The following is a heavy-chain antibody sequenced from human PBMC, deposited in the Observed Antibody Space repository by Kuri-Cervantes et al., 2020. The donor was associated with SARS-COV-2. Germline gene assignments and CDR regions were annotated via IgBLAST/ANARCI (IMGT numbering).Heavy chain of an antibody. D-gene: IGHD2-2*01. CDR2: IIPILGIA. CDR1: GGTFSSYT. V-gene: IGHV1-69*02. Sequence: SVKVSCKASGGTFSSYTISWVRQAPGQGLEWMGRIIPILGIANYAQKFQGRVTITADKSTSTAYMELSSLRSEDTAVYYCARAPPPASPRGGMDVWGQGTTVTVSS. CDR3: ARAPPPASPRGGMDV. J-gene: IGHJ6*02.